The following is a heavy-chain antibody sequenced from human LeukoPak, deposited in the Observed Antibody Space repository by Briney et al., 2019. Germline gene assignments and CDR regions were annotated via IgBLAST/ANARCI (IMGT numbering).Heavy chain of an antibody. CDR3: ARAEDFWSGYPFDY. CDR2: IIPIFGTA. CDR1: GGTFSSYA. Sequence: SVKVSCKASGGTFSSYAISWVRQAPGQGLEWMGGIIPIFGTANYAQKFQGRVTITADESTSTAYMELSSLRSEDTAVYYCARAEDFWSGYPFDYWGQGALVTVSS. D-gene: IGHD3-3*01. J-gene: IGHJ4*02. V-gene: IGHV1-69*13.